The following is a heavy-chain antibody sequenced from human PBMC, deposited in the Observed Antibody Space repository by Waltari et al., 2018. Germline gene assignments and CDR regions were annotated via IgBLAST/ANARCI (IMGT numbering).Heavy chain of an antibody. J-gene: IGHJ5*02. D-gene: IGHD3-10*01. CDR1: GGSFSGYY. V-gene: IGHV4-34*01. Sequence: QVQLQQWGAGLLKPSETLSLTCAVYGGSFSGYYWSWIRQPPGKGLEWIGEINNSGSTNYNPSLKSRVTISVDTSKNQFSLKLSSVTAADTAVYYCARRPGSYYNNWFDPWGQGTLVTVSS. CDR2: INNSGST. CDR3: ARRPGSYYNNWFDP.